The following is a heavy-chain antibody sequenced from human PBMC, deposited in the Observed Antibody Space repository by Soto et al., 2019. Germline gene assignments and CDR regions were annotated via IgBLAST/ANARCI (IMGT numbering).Heavy chain of an antibody. CDR3: ARAKPTMIVPENY. CDR2: IYNSGTT. J-gene: IGHJ4*02. CDR1: GDSVNSGTYY. V-gene: IGHV4-61*01. Sequence: SETLSLTCTVSGDSVNSGTYYWSWIRQPPGKGLEWIGYIYNSGTTKYNPSLKSRVTISVDTSKNQFSLNLSSVTAADTAVYFCARAKPTMIVPENYWGQGTLVTVSS. D-gene: IGHD3-22*01.